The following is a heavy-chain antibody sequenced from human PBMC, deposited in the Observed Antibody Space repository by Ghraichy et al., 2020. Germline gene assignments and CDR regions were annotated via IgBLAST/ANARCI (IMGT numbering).Heavy chain of an antibody. D-gene: IGHD6-19*01. J-gene: IGHJ4*02. Sequence: LSLTCAASGFTFNSFGMHWVRQAPGKGLEWVASIRFDGTNKYYADSVKGRFTISRDNSKNTLYLQINSLRAEDTAVYYCAGEHYTSGWYVGYFEYWGPGTLVTVSS. CDR1: GFTFNSFG. V-gene: IGHV3-33*01. CDR3: AGEHYTSGWYVGYFEY. CDR2: IRFDGTNK.